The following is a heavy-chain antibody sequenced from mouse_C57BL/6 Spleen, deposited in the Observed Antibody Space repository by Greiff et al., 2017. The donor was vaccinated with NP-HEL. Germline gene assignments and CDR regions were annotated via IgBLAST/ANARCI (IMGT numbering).Heavy chain of an antibody. V-gene: IGHV3-6*01. D-gene: IGHD2-1*01. CDR1: GYSITSGYY. CDR3: ARDVGNYVFNMDY. CDR2: ISYDGSN. J-gene: IGHJ4*01. Sequence: EVQLQQSGPGLVKPSQSLSLTCSVTGYSITSGYYWNWIRQFPGNKLEWMGYISYDGSNNYNPSLKNRISITRDTSKNQFFLKLNSVTTEDTATYYCARDVGNYVFNMDYWGQGTSVTVSS.